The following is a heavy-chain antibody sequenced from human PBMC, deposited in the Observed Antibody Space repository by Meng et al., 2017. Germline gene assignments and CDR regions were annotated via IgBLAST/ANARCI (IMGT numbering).Heavy chain of an antibody. Sequence: SETLSLTCTVSGYSISSGYYWGWIRQPPGKGLEWIGSIYHSGSTYYNPSLKSRVTISVDTSKNPFSLKLSSVTAADTAVYYCAKGTLGATTDAFDIWGQGTMVTVSS. J-gene: IGHJ3*02. V-gene: IGHV4-38-2*02. CDR2: IYHSGST. D-gene: IGHD1-26*01. CDR3: AKGTLGATTDAFDI. CDR1: GYSISSGYY.